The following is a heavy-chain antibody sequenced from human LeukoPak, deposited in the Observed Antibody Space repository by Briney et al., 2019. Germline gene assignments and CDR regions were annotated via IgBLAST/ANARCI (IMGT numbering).Heavy chain of an antibody. V-gene: IGHV1-69*13. CDR2: IIPIFGTA. J-gene: IGHJ4*02. CDR1: GGTFSSYA. D-gene: IGHD3-22*01. Sequence: VASVKVSCKASGGTFSSYAISWVRQAPGQGLEWMGGIIPIFGTANYAQKFQGRVTITADESTSTAYMELSSLRSEDTAVYYCARGLPGYDSSADYWGQGTLVTVSS. CDR3: ARGLPGYDSSADY.